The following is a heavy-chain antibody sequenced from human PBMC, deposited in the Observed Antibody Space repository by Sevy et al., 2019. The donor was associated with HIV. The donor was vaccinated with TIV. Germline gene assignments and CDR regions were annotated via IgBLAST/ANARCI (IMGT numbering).Heavy chain of an antibody. Sequence: SETLSLTCTVSGGSISAYHWSWIRQPPGKGLEYIGYIHYTGTTNYNPSLKSRVTISVDTSKNQFSLKLSSVTAADTALYYCARAPPVRSGDDSLNWFDPWGQGTLVTISS. CDR2: IHYTGTT. D-gene: IGHD5-12*01. CDR1: GGSISAYH. V-gene: IGHV4-59*01. J-gene: IGHJ5*02. CDR3: ARAPPVRSGDDSLNWFDP.